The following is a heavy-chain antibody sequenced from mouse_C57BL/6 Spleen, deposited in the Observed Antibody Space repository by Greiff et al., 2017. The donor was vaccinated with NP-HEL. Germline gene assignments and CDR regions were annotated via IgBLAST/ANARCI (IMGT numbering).Heavy chain of an antibody. J-gene: IGHJ2*01. Sequence: EVQLQQSGPELVKPGASVKISCKASGYTFTDYYMNWVKQSHGESLEWLGDSNPNNGGTSYNQKFKGKATLTVDKSSSTAYMELRSLTSEDSAVYYGARRGYEGYYFDYWGQGTTLTVSS. CDR3: ARRGYEGYYFDY. CDR1: GYTFTDYY. CDR2: SNPNNGGT. D-gene: IGHD2-3*01. V-gene: IGHV1-26*01.